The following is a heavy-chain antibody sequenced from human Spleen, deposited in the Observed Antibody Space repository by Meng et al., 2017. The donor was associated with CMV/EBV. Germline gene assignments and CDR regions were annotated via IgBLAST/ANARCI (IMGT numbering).Heavy chain of an antibody. CDR3: ARDIYDFWSGYRIDP. V-gene: IGHV1-69*10. D-gene: IGHD3-3*01. J-gene: IGHJ5*02. Sequence: SVKVSCKASGGTFSSYSISWVRQAPGQGLEWMGGIIPILGIANYAQRFQGRVTITADKSTSTAYMELSSLRSEDTAVYYCARDIYDFWSGYRIDPWGQGTLVTVSS. CDR2: IIPILGIA. CDR1: GGTFSSYS.